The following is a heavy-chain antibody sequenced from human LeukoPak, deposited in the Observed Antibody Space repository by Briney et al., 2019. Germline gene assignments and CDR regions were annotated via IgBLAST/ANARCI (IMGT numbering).Heavy chain of an antibody. CDR1: GGSISSGSYY. CDR2: IYTSGST. Sequence: SQTLSLTCTVSGGSISSGSYYWSWVRQPAGKGLEWIGRIYTSGSTNYNPSLKSRATISVDTSKNQFSLKLSSVTAADTAVYYCPSKYGIVGANNGFDIWGQGTMVTVSS. V-gene: IGHV4-61*02. D-gene: IGHD1-26*01. J-gene: IGHJ3*02. CDR3: PSKYGIVGANNGFDI.